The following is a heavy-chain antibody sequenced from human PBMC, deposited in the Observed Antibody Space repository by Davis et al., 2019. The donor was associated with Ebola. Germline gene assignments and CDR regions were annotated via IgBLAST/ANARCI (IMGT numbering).Heavy chain of an antibody. CDR2: ISSSGSAI. CDR3: TRDNFRYSYGIYFDY. D-gene: IGHD5-18*01. Sequence: PGGSLRLSCAASGFTFSDYYMSWIRQAPGKGLEWVSYISSSGSAIYYADSVKGRFTISRDNAKNSLYLQLNSLRAEDTAVYYCTRDNFRYSYGIYFDYWGQGTLVTVSS. J-gene: IGHJ4*02. CDR1: GFTFSDYY. V-gene: IGHV3-11*01.